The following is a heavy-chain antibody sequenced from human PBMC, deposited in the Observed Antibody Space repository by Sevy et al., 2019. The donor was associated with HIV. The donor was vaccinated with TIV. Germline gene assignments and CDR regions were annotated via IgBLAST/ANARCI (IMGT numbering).Heavy chain of an antibody. D-gene: IGHD3-10*01. Sequence: SETLSLTCTVSGGSITSLYWNWIRQPPGKGLEWIANIYYNGHINYNPSLKSRVTLSLDTSKNQFSLRLSSVTAADTATYYCTGANAGGRGYSWGQGTLVTVSS. J-gene: IGHJ4*02. V-gene: IGHV4-59*08. CDR1: GGSITSLY. CDR3: TGANAGGRGYS. CDR2: IYYNGHI.